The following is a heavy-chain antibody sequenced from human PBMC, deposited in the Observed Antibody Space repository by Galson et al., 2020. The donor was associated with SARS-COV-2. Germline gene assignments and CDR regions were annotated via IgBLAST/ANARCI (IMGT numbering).Heavy chain of an antibody. V-gene: IGHV4-61*02. Sequence: TLSLTCTVSGGSISSGDYCWSWIRQAAGKGLEWIGRFFTSGSTNYNPSLKSRVTISVDTSKNQFSLKLDSVTAADTAVYFCARGRDGYNSNFGMDVWGQGTTVTVSS. J-gene: IGHJ6*02. D-gene: IGHD5-12*01. CDR1: GGSISSGDYC. CDR2: FFTSGST. CDR3: ARGRDGYNSNFGMDV.